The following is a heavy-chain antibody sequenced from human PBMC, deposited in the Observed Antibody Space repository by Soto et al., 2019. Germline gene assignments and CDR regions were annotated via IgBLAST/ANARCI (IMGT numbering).Heavy chain of an antibody. CDR3: AKERLEDVSVFFEF. D-gene: IGHD3-16*01. Sequence: GGSLRLSCEASGFTFSNYAMSWVRQAPGKGLEWVSGISGSGRDTYYADSVQGRVTISRDNAKNTLFLQMNSLRAEDAASYYCAKERLEDVSVFFEFWGLGILVTVSS. V-gene: IGHV3-23*01. J-gene: IGHJ4*01. CDR1: GFTFSNYA. CDR2: ISGSGRDT.